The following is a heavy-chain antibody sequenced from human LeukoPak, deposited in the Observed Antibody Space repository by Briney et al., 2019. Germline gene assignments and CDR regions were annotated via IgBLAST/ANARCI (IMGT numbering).Heavy chain of an antibody. CDR2: IYQSGST. D-gene: IGHD2-2*01. CDR3: ATSSRPQYRLPSF. Sequence: SETLSLTCGVSGYSISSGYYWGWIRQPPGKGLEWIGSIYQSGSTYYNPSLKSRVTISLDTSKSQFSLKLTSVTAADTAVYYCATSSRPQYRLPSFWGQGTLVTVSS. CDR1: GYSISSGYY. V-gene: IGHV4-38-2*01. J-gene: IGHJ4*02.